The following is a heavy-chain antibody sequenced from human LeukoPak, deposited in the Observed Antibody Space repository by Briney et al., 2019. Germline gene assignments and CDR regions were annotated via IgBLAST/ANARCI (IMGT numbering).Heavy chain of an antibody. CDR2: IYYSGST. V-gene: IGHV4-59*01. CDR3: ASCAGTSCYYYYYMDV. Sequence: PSETLSLTCTVSGGSISSYYWSWIRQPPGKGLKWIGFIYYSGSTNYNPSLKSRVTISVDTSKNQFSLKLSSVTAADTAVYYCASCAGTSCYYYYYMDVWGKGTTVTVSS. J-gene: IGHJ6*03. CDR1: GGSISSYY. D-gene: IGHD2-2*01.